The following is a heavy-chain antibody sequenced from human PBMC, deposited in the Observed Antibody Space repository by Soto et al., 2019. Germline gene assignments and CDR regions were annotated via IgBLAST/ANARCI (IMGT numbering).Heavy chain of an antibody. CDR2: IIPIFGTA. D-gene: IGHD4-17*01. V-gene: IGHV1-69*01. CDR3: ASGVRDPTVTTWGVTYHHYFMYI. CDR1: GGTFSSYA. J-gene: IGHJ6*02. Sequence: QVQLVQSGAEVKKPGSSVKVSCKASGGTFSSYAISWVRQAPGQGLEWMGGIIPIFGTANYAQKFQGRVSLTGDESTSTAYRELSSLKSDQTAVYYSASGVRDPTVTTWGVTYHHYFMYIWSQGTTATVS.